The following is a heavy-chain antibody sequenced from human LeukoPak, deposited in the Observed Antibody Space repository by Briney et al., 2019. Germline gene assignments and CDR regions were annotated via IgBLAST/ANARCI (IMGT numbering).Heavy chain of an antibody. V-gene: IGHV3-48*01. D-gene: IGHD3-22*01. Sequence: GGSLRLSCAASGFTFSSYAMSWVRQAPGRGLEWVSAISGSSSTIYYADSVKGRFTIFRDNAKNSLYLQMNSLRAEDTAVYYCARCYYDSSGYYYLDYWGQGTLVTVSS. CDR1: GFTFSSYA. J-gene: IGHJ4*02. CDR2: ISGSSSTI. CDR3: ARCYYDSSGYYYLDY.